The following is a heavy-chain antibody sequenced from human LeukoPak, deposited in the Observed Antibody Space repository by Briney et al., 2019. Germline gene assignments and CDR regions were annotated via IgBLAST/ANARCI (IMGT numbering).Heavy chain of an antibody. Sequence: ASVKVSCXASGYTFTGYYIHWVREAPGQGLEWMGWINPDRGGTNSAQKFQCRVTMTRDTSISTAYMELSSLRSDDTSVYYCAGSIAASGHMPHDYWGQGTLVTVSS. V-gene: IGHV1-2*02. CDR2: INPDRGGT. J-gene: IGHJ4*02. D-gene: IGHD6-13*01. CDR1: GYTFTGYY. CDR3: AGSIAASGHMPHDY.